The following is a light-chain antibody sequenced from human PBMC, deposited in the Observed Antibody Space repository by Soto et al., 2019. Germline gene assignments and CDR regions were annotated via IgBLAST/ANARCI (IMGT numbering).Light chain of an antibody. CDR2: DAS. CDR3: QQYDNLPLP. J-gene: IGKJ4*01. Sequence: MSQSPASLFASIGDRVTITCQATQDINIYLNWYQQKPGKAPKLLIYDASNLETGVPSRFSGSGSGTDFTFTISSLQPEDIATYYCQQYDNLPLPFGGGTKVDI. CDR1: QDINIY. V-gene: IGKV1-33*01.